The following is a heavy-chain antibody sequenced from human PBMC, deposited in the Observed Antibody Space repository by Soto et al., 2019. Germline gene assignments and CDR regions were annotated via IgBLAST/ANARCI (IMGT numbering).Heavy chain of an antibody. CDR3: ARESIAAAGGSYYFDY. Sequence: SQTLSLTCAISGDSVSSNSAAWNWIRQSPSRGLEWLGRTYYRSKWYNDYAVSVKSRITINPNTSKNQFSLQLSSVTPEDTAVYYCARESIAAAGGSYYFDYWGQGTLVTVPQ. V-gene: IGHV6-1*01. J-gene: IGHJ4*02. CDR1: GDSVSSNSAA. D-gene: IGHD6-13*01. CDR2: TYYRSKWYN.